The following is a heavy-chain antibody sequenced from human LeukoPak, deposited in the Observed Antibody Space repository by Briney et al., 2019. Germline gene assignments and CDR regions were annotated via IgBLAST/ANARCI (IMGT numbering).Heavy chain of an antibody. Sequence: GGSLRLSCAASGFTFSSYAMSWVRQAPGKGLEWVSAISGSGGSTHYADFVKGRFTISRDNSKNTLYLQMNSLRAEDTAVYYCAKDPKIWLAVADPRPEIYWGQGTLVTVSS. CDR3: AKDPKIWLAVADPRPEIY. D-gene: IGHD6-19*01. CDR1: GFTFSSYA. CDR2: ISGSGGST. J-gene: IGHJ4*02. V-gene: IGHV3-23*01.